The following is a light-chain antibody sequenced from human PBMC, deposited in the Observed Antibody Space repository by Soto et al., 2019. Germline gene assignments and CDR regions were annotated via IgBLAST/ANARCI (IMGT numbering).Light chain of an antibody. CDR3: CSYAGSSTHVV. CDR1: SSDVGSYNL. J-gene: IGLJ2*01. V-gene: IGLV2-23*01. CDR2: EGS. Sequence: QSVLTQPASVSGSPGQSITISCTGTSSDVGSYNLVSWYQQHPGKAPKVMIYEGSKRPSGVSNRFSGSKSGYTASLTISGLQAEDEADYYCCSYAGSSTHVVFGGGTKLTVL.